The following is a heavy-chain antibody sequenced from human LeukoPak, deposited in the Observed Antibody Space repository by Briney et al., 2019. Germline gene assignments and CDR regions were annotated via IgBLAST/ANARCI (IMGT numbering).Heavy chain of an antibody. Sequence: GGTLRLSCAASGFTFSSYSMNWVRQAPGKGLEWVSSISSSSSYIYYADSAKGRFTISRDNAKNSLYLQMNSLRAEDTAVYYCARGGVVPAAEWGQGTLVTVSS. CDR1: GFTFSSYS. J-gene: IGHJ4*02. V-gene: IGHV3-21*01. D-gene: IGHD2-2*01. CDR2: ISSSSSYI. CDR3: ARGGVVPAAE.